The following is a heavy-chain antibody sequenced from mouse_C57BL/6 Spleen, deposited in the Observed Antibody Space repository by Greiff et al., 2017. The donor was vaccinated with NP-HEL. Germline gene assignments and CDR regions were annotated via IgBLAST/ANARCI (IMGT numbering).Heavy chain of an antibody. Sequence: QVQLKESGAELVRPGASVTLSCKASGYTFTDYEMHWVKQTPVHGLEWIGAIDPETGGTAYNQKFKGKAILTADKSSSTAYMGLRSLTSEDSAVYYCTRRAPFDYWGQGTTLTVSS. V-gene: IGHV1-15*01. D-gene: IGHD3-3*01. CDR2: IDPETGGT. CDR3: TRRAPFDY. J-gene: IGHJ2*01. CDR1: GYTFTDYE.